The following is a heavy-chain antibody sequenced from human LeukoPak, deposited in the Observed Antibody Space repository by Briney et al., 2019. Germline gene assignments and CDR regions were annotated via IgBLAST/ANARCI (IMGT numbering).Heavy chain of an antibody. J-gene: IGHJ5*02. CDR3: ARDLPYGDYYGEGWFDP. Sequence: ASVKVSCKASGYTFTSYYMHWVRQAPGQGLEWMGIINPSGGSTSYAQKFQGRVTMTRDTSTSTVYMELSSLRSEDTAVYYCARDLPYGDYYGEGWFDPWGQGTLVTASS. D-gene: IGHD4-17*01. CDR1: GYTFTSYY. CDR2: INPSGGST. V-gene: IGHV1-46*01.